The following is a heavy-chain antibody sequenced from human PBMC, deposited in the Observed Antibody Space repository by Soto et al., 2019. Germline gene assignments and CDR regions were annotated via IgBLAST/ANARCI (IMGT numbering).Heavy chain of an antibody. CDR2: IKTKTDGGTT. CDR3: ITGWSQKWVGYYYYGMDV. V-gene: IGHV3-15*01. D-gene: IGHD1-26*01. J-gene: IGHJ6*02. CDR1: GFTFSDAW. Sequence: EVQLVESGGGLVKPGGSLRLSCSASGFTFSDAWMSWVRQGPGKGLEWVGRIKTKTDGGTTDYAAPVKGRFTISRDDSKNTLYLQMNSLKTEDSGVYYCITGWSQKWVGYYYYGMDVWGQGTTVTVSS.